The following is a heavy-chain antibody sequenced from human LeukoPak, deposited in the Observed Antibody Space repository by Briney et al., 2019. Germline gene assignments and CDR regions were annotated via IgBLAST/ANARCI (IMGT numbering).Heavy chain of an antibody. CDR2: MNPKSGNT. V-gene: IGHV1-18*01. CDR3: ARLGGGYSGYDPYYFDS. CDR1: GYTFTTYD. D-gene: IGHD5-12*01. Sequence: ASVKVSCKASGYTFTTYDINWVRQATGQGLEWMGWMNPKSGNTNYAQKLQGRVTMTADTSTNTAYMELRSLRSDDTAVYYCARLGGGYSGYDPYYFDSWGQGTLVTVSS. J-gene: IGHJ4*02.